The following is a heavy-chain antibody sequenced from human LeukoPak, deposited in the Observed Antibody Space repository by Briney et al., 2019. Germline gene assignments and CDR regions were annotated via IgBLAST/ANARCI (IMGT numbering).Heavy chain of an antibody. CDR2: ISGSGGST. V-gene: IGHV3-23*01. CDR3: AKSDGAVAGIFDY. J-gene: IGHJ4*02. CDR1: GFTFSSYA. Sequence: TGGSLRLSCAASGFTFSSYAMSWVRQAPGKGLEWVSAISGSGGSTYYADSVKGRFTISRDNSKNTLYLQTNSLRAEDTAVYYCAKSDGAVAGIFDYWGQGTLVTVSS. D-gene: IGHD6-19*01.